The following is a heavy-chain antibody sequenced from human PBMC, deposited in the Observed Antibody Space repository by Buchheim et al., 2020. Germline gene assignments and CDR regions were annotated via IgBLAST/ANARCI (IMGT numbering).Heavy chain of an antibody. D-gene: IGHD3-3*01. V-gene: IGHV4-39*01. Sequence: QLQLQESGPGLVKPSETLSLTCTVSGGSISSSSYYWGWIRQPPGKGLEWIGSIYYSGSTYYNPSLKSRVTISVDTSKNQFSLKLSSVTAADTAVYYCARLNYDFWSGLGITRYYYYYYGMDVWGQGTT. CDR2: IYYSGST. CDR1: GGSISSSSYY. J-gene: IGHJ6*02. CDR3: ARLNYDFWSGLGITRYYYYYYGMDV.